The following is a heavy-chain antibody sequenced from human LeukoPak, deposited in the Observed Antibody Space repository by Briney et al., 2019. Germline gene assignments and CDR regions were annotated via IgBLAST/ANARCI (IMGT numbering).Heavy chain of an antibody. CDR1: GFTFSSYA. CDR2: ISGSGGST. Sequence: PGGSLRLSCAASGFTFSSYAISWVRQAPGKGLEWVSAISGSGGSTYYADSVKGRFTISRDNSRNTLYLQMNSLRAEDTAVYYRAKDGSGEPDAFDIWGQGTMVTVSS. V-gene: IGHV3-23*01. D-gene: IGHD3-10*01. J-gene: IGHJ3*02. CDR3: AKDGSGEPDAFDI.